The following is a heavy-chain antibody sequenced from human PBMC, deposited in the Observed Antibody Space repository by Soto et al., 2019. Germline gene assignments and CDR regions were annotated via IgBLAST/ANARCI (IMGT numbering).Heavy chain of an antibody. V-gene: IGHV4-31*03. J-gene: IGHJ4*02. D-gene: IGHD4-17*01. Sequence: SETLSLTCTVSGGSISTGTYYWAWIRQHPGKGLEWIGYIDYSGGTYYNPSLKSRVTISVGTSKNHFSLKLNSATAADTAVYYCARNLGTVVYYFDYWGQGTLGTV. CDR1: GGSISTGTYY. CDR2: IDYSGGT. CDR3: ARNLGTVVYYFDY.